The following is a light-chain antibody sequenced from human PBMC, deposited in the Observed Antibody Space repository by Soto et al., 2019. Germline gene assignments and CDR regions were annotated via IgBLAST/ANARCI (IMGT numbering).Light chain of an antibody. V-gene: IGKV3-20*01. Sequence: EILLTQSPGTLSLSPGERATLSCRASQSVSSNYLAWYQQKPGQAPRLLIYGASSRATGIPDRFSGSGSRTKFTHTNSRPEPDDSAVYYCQRYSTSPLAFGGGTKVETK. CDR3: QRYSTSPLA. CDR2: GAS. CDR1: QSVSSNY. J-gene: IGKJ4*01.